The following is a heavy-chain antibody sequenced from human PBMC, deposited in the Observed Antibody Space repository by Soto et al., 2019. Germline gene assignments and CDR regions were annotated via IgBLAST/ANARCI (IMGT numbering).Heavy chain of an antibody. J-gene: IGHJ1*01. Sequence: EVQLVESGGGLVQPAGSLRLSCAASGFTVSSNYMSWVRQAPGKGLEWVSVIYSGGSTYYADSVKGRFTISRDNSKNTLYLQMNSLRAEDTAVYYCARDGYDSSGYYPEYFQHWGQGTLVTVSS. CDR3: ARDGYDSSGYYPEYFQH. D-gene: IGHD3-22*01. V-gene: IGHV3-66*01. CDR1: GFTVSSNY. CDR2: IYSGGST.